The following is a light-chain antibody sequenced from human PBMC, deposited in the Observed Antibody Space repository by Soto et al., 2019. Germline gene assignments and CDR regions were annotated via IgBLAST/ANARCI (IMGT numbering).Light chain of an antibody. Sequence: QSVLTQPASVSGSPGQSITISCAGTSSDVGGYNYVSWYQQHPDKAPKLMIYEVINRPSGVSNRFSDSKSGNTASLTISGLQAEDEADYYCTSYTNSGTWVFGGGTKLTVL. CDR1: SSDVGGYNY. CDR2: EVI. CDR3: TSYTNSGTWV. J-gene: IGLJ3*02. V-gene: IGLV2-14*01.